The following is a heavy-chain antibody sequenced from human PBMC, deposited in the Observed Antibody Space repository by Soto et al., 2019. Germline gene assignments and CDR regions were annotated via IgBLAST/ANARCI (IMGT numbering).Heavy chain of an antibody. Sequence: VQLVESGGGLIQPGGSLRLSCAASGFTVSSNYMSWVRQAPGKGLEWVSVIYSGGSTYYADSVKGRFTISRDNSKNTLYLQMNSLRAEDTAVYYCARVGDGYNWGYFDYWGQGTLVTVSS. CDR1: GFTVSSNY. D-gene: IGHD5-12*01. J-gene: IGHJ4*02. V-gene: IGHV3-53*01. CDR2: IYSGGST. CDR3: ARVGDGYNWGYFDY.